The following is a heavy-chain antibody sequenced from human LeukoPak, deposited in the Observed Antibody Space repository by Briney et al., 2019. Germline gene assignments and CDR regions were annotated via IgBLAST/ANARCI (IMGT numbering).Heavy chain of an antibody. J-gene: IGHJ4*02. Sequence: ASVKDSCKASRYTFTSYYMHSVRQAPGQGLEWMGIINPSGGSTSYAQKFQGRVTITRDMSTSTVYMELSSLRSEDTAVYYCARDDIVGATTYPDYWGQGTLVTVSS. CDR2: INPSGGST. CDR3: ARDDIVGATTYPDY. V-gene: IGHV1-46*01. D-gene: IGHD1-26*01. CDR1: RYTFTSYY.